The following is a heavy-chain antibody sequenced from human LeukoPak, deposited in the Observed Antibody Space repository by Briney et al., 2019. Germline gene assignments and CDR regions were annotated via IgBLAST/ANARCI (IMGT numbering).Heavy chain of an antibody. D-gene: IGHD3-10*01. J-gene: IGHJ4*02. CDR3: ARRVLYGSGSYPDY. Sequence: SETLSLTCTVSGGSISSSSGYWGWIRQPPGKGLEWIGTIYYSGSTYSNPSLKSRVTISVDTSKNQFSLKLSSVTAADTAVYYCARRVLYGSGSYPDYWGQGTLVTVSS. CDR2: IYYSGST. CDR1: GGSISSSSGY. V-gene: IGHV4-39*01.